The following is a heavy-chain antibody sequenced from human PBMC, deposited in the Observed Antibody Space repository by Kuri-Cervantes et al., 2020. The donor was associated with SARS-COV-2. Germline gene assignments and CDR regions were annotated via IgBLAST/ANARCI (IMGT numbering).Heavy chain of an antibody. J-gene: IGHJ4*02. CDR3: ARAYGDYVFREALDS. CDR2: ISSSSSYI. Sequence: ETLSLTCAASGFTFSSYSMNWVRQAPGKGLEWVSSISSSSSYIYYADSVKGRFTISRDNAKNSLYLQMNSLRVEDTALYYCARAYGDYVFREALDSWGQGTLVTVSS. CDR1: GFTFSSYS. V-gene: IGHV3-21*01. D-gene: IGHD4-17*01.